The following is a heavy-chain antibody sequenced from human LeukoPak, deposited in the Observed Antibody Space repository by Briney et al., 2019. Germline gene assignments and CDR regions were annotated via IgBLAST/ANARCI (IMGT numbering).Heavy chain of an antibody. CDR3: ARHRGGRFSESYCDF. CDR2: IYSSGIT. V-gene: IGHV4-59*08. CDR1: GGSINSYY. J-gene: IGHJ4*02. D-gene: IGHD1-26*01. Sequence: PSETLSLTCTVSGGSINSYYWSWIRQPPGKGLEWIGYIYSSGITDYNPSLKGRVTISVDTSKNQFSLKLTSVTAADTALYYCARHRGGRFSESYCDFWGQGTLVTVSS.